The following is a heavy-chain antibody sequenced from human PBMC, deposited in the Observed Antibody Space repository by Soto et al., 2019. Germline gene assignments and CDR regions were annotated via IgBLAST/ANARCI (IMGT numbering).Heavy chain of an antibody. Sequence: GWSLRLSCASSVFTFIYYPLHWVRRAPGKGLEWVSSISGIRDYIRYADSVKGRFTISRDNAKTSLYLQMNSLTAEDTAVYYCAREGVHNYTEYYFDYWGQGTLVTVSS. CDR1: VFTFIYYP. CDR3: AREGVHNYTEYYFDY. D-gene: IGHD3-10*01. V-gene: IGHV3-21*06. J-gene: IGHJ4*02. CDR2: ISGIRDYI.